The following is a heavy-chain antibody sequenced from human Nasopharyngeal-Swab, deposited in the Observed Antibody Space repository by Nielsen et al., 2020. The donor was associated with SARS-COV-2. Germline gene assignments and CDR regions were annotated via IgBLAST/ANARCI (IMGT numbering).Heavy chain of an antibody. J-gene: IGHJ6*03. CDR3: ARLSNYDFWSGYYAYMDV. CDR2: MNPISGNT. D-gene: IGHD3-3*01. V-gene: IGHV1-8*01. Sequence: ASVKVSCKASGYTFTSYDINWVRQATGQGLEWMGWMNPISGNTGYAQKFQGRVTMTRNTSISTAYMELSSLGSEDTAVYYCARLSNYDFWSGYYAYMDVWGKGTTVTVSS. CDR1: GYTFTSYD.